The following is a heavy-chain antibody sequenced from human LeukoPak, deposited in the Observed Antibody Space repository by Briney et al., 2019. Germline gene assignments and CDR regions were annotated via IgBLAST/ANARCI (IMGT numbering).Heavy chain of an antibody. CDR3: ARTEYCNTTTCKYASI. D-gene: IGHD2/OR15-2a*01. CDR2: INSDGSTT. V-gene: IGHV3-74*01. Sequence: GGSLRLSCAASGFTFSNNWMHWVRQAPGKGLVWVSYINSDGSTTNYADSVKGRITISRDNAKITLYLQMNSLRVEDTAVYYCARTEYCNTTTCKYASIWGQGTMVTVSS. CDR1: GFTFSNNW. J-gene: IGHJ3*02.